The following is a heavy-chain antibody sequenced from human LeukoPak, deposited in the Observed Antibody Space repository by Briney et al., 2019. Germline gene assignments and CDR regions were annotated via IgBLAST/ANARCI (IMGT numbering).Heavy chain of an antibody. CDR1: GGSISSYY. CDR3: ARGYGNPHFDY. D-gene: IGHD5-18*01. J-gene: IGHJ4*02. V-gene: IGHV4-59*01. Sequence: KSSETLSLTCTVSGGSISSYYWSWIRQPPGKGLEWIGYIYYSGSTNYNPSLKSRVTISVDTSKNQFSLQLSSVTAADTAVYYCARGYGNPHFDYWGQGTLVTVSS. CDR2: IYYSGST.